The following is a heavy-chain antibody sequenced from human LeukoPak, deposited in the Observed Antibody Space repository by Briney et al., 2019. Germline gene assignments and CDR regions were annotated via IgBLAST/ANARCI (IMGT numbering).Heavy chain of an antibody. CDR1: GFTFSSYS. CDR3: ARDRDSSSWSGGY. V-gene: IGHV3-21*04. D-gene: IGHD6-13*01. J-gene: IGHJ4*02. Sequence: GGSLRLSCAASGFTFSSYSMNWVRQAPGKGLEWVSSISSSSSYIYYAGSVKGRFTISRDNAKNSLYLQMNSLRAEDTAVYYCARDRDSSSWSGGYWGQGTLVTVSS. CDR2: ISSSSSYI.